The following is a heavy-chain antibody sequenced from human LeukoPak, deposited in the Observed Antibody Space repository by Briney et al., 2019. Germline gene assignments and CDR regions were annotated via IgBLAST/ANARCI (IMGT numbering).Heavy chain of an antibody. J-gene: IGHJ4*02. V-gene: IGHV3-30*03. D-gene: IGHD4/OR15-4a*01. Sequence: GGSLRLSCAASGFIFSNYEMNWVRQAPGKGLQWLGFISYDGNLKYEESVKGRFTISRDNSKNTLYLQMNSLRREDTAMYYCGRDFVNDAKARFDCWGQGTLVTVSS. CDR3: GRDFVNDAKARFDC. CDR2: ISYDGNLK. CDR1: GFIFSNYE.